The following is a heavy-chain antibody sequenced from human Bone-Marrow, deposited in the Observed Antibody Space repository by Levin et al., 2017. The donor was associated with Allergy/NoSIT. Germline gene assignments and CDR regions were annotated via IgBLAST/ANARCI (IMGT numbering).Heavy chain of an antibody. J-gene: IGHJ3*02. CDR3: ARDDSSGYYPSNAFDI. D-gene: IGHD3-22*01. CDR2: IYYSGST. Sequence: SETLSLTCTVSGGSISSGDYYWSWIRQPPGKGLEWIGYIYYSGSTYYNPSLKSRVTISVDTSKNQFSLKLSSVTAADTAVYYCARDDSSGYYPSNAFDIWGQGTMVTVSS. V-gene: IGHV4-30-4*01. CDR1: GGSISSGDYY.